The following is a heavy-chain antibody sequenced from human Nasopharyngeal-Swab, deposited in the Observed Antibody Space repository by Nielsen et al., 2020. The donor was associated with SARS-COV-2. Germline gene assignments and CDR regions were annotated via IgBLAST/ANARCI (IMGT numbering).Heavy chain of an antibody. V-gene: IGHV3-21*01. CDR1: GFTFYNYN. D-gene: IGHD3-3*01. J-gene: IGHJ6*02. CDR3: ARDGLDYDFWSAYFMDV. Sequence: GASLTLSCAASGFTFYNYNFNWVRQAPGKGLEWVSSISSSSSYIYYADSVKGRFTISRDNAKNSLYLQMNSLRAEDTAVYYCARDGLDYDFWSAYFMDVWGQGTTVTVSS. CDR2: ISSSSSYI.